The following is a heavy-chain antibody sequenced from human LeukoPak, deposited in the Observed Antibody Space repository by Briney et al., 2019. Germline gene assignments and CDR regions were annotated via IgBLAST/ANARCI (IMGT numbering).Heavy chain of an antibody. D-gene: IGHD3-10*01. CDR3: ASTRSWFGELLSYYYMDV. V-gene: IGHV4-39*07. J-gene: IGHJ6*03. CDR1: GGSISSSN. CDR2: IYYSGST. Sequence: SETLSLTCTVSGGSISSSNWGWIRQPPGKGLEWIGSIYYSGSTYYNPSLKSRVTISVDTSKNQFSLKLSSVTAADTAVYYCASTRSWFGELLSYYYMDVWGKGTTVTISS.